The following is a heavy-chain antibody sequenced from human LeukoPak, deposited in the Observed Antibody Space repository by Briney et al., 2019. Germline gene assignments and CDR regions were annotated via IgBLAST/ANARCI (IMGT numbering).Heavy chain of an antibody. CDR3: ARDLHSYGYP. V-gene: IGHV4-39*07. J-gene: IGHJ4*02. D-gene: IGHD5-18*01. CDR2: IYYGGST. CDR1: GGSISSSSYY. Sequence: SETLSLTCTISGGSISSSSYYWGWIRQPPGKGLEWIGSIYYGGSTYYNPSLKSRVTISVDTSKNQFSLKLSSVTAADTAVYYCARDLHSYGYPWGQGILVTVSS.